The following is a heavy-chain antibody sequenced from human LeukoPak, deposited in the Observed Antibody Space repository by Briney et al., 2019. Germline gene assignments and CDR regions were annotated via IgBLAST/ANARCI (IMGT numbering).Heavy chain of an antibody. CDR2: IYYSGST. D-gene: IGHD3-10*01. Sequence: PSETLSLTCAVSGGSISSNSYYWGWIRQPPGKGLEWIGSIYYSGSTYYNPSLKSRVTISEDTSKNQFSLKLSSVTAADTAVYYCARESNYYGSGTGWFDPWGQGTLVTVSS. CDR1: GGSISSNSYY. J-gene: IGHJ5*02. V-gene: IGHV4-39*07. CDR3: ARESNYYGSGTGWFDP.